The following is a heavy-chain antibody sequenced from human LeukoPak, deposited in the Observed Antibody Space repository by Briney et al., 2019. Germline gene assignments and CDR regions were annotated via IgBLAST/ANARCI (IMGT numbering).Heavy chain of an antibody. J-gene: IGHJ4*02. D-gene: IGHD3-3*01. Sequence: PSETLSLTCVVYGGSFSGYYWSWVRQPPGKGLEWMGEINHRGSTNYNPSLKSRATISVDTSKTQFSLKLSSVTAADTTVYYCARGHPYDFWSGYYSTNFDYWGQGTLVTVSS. CDR2: INHRGST. CDR3: ARGHPYDFWSGYYSTNFDY. CDR1: GGSFSGYY. V-gene: IGHV4-34*01.